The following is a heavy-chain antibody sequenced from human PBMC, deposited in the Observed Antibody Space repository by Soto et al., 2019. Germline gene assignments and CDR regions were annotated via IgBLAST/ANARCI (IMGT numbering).Heavy chain of an antibody. CDR3: ARGASFGELSGY. D-gene: IGHD3-10*01. CDR2: ISYDGSNK. Sequence: GESLKISCAASGFTFSSYAMHWVRQAPGKGLEWVAVISYDGSNKYYADSVKGRFTISRDNSKNTLYLQMNSLRAEDTAVYYCARGASFGELSGYWGQGTLVTVSS. CDR1: GFTFSSYA. V-gene: IGHV3-30-3*01. J-gene: IGHJ4*02.